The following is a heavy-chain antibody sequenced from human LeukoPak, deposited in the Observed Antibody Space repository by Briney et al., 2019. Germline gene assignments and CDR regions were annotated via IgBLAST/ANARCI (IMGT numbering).Heavy chain of an antibody. CDR3: ASGPFYDYVWGSYRDYFDY. V-gene: IGHV4-61*02. CDR1: GGSISSGSYY. Sequence: SQTLSLTCTVSGGSISSGSYYWSWIRQPAGKGLEWIGRIYTSGSTNYNPSLKSRVTISVDTSKNQFSLKLSSVTAADTAVYYCASGPFYDYVWGSYRDYFDYWGQGTPVTVSS. D-gene: IGHD3-16*02. J-gene: IGHJ4*02. CDR2: IYTSGST.